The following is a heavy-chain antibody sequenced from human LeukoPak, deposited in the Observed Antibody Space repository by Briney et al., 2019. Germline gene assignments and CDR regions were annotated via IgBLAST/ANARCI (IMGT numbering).Heavy chain of an antibody. D-gene: IGHD6-13*01. CDR2: IIVRGGST. CDR3: AKRKAASTNWFDP. CDR1: GFTFSSYA. V-gene: IGHV3-23*01. J-gene: IGHJ5*02. Sequence: GGSPRLSCAASGFTFSSYAMSWVRQAPGKALEWVSFIIVRGGSTYSAASVKGRFNISRDNSKNTLYLQMNSLRAEDTAVYYCAKRKAASTNWFDPWGQGTLVTVSS.